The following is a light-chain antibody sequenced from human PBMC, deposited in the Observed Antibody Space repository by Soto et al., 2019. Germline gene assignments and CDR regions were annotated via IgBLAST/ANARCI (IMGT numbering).Light chain of an antibody. CDR3: QQYYSTPLT. CDR2: WAS. CDR1: QSVLYSSNNKNY. J-gene: IGKJ4*01. V-gene: IGKV4-1*01. Sequence: DIVMTQSPDSLAVSLGERATINCKSSQSVLYSSNNKNYLAWYQQKPGQPPKLLIYWASTRESGVPDRFSGSGSGTDFPLTISSLQAEDVAVYYCQQYYSTPLTLGGGTKVEIK.